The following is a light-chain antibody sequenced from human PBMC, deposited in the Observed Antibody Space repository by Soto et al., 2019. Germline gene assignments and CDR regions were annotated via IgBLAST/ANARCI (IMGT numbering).Light chain of an antibody. CDR2: GNS. CDR1: SSNIGAGYA. CDR3: QSYDSSLSGFYV. Sequence: QSVLTQPPSVSGAPGQRVTISCTGSSSNIGAGYAVHWYQQLPGTAPKLLIYGNSNRPSGVPDRFSGSKSGTSASLAITGLQAEAEDDYYCQSYDSSLSGFYVFGTGTKLTVL. J-gene: IGLJ1*01. V-gene: IGLV1-40*01.